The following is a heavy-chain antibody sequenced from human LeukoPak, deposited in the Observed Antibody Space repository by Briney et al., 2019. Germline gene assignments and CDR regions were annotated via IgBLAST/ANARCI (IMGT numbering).Heavy chain of an antibody. Sequence: ASVTVSCKTSGYTFSNFGINWVRQAPGQGLEWMGWISGNNDNPNYEQKFQGRLTVTTDTSTSTAYMELRNLRLDDTAVYYCARDGTSTDDYWGQGTLVTVSS. CDR2: ISGNNDNP. CDR3: ARDGTSTDDY. D-gene: IGHD2-2*01. CDR1: GYTFSNFG. J-gene: IGHJ4*02. V-gene: IGHV1-18*01.